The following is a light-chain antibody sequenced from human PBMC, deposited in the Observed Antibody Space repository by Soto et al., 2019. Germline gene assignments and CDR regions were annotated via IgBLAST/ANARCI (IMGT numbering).Light chain of an antibody. CDR2: GAS. Sequence: EIVMTQSPATLSVSPGERATLSCRASQSVSSNLAWYQQKPGQAPRLLIYGASTRATGIPARFSGSGCGTEFTLTISSLQSEDFAVYDCQQYNNWPPRYTFGQGTKLEIK. J-gene: IGKJ2*01. CDR3: QQYNNWPPRYT. V-gene: IGKV3D-15*01. CDR1: QSVSSN.